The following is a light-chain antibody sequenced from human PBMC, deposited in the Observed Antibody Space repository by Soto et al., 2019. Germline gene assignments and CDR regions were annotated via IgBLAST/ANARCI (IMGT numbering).Light chain of an antibody. V-gene: IGKV3-15*01. CDR2: ESS. CDR3: QQYGFWPRT. Sequence: EMIVTQSPGILSASLGERTTLSCRASRSIGTGVAWYQQRPGQSPRLLIYESSTRATGIPTRFSGSGSGTEFTLTISSVQSEDFATYYCQQYGFWPRTFGQGTKLEIK. CDR1: RSIGTG. J-gene: IGKJ1*01.